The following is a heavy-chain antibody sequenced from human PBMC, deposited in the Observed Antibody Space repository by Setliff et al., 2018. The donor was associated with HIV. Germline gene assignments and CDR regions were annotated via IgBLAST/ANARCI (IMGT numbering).Heavy chain of an antibody. CDR2: MHSSGNT. J-gene: IGHJ4*02. D-gene: IGHD4-17*01. V-gene: IGHV4-4*07. CDR3: VRDDYGYNGKGFDY. CDR1: GNSFSGYH. Sequence: PSETLSLTCNYSGNSFSGYHWNWIRQPAGKGLEWIGRMHSSGNTNYNPSLESRVTISIDTSNNQISLRLSSVTAADTAMYYCVRDDYGYNGKGFDYWGPGTLVTVSS.